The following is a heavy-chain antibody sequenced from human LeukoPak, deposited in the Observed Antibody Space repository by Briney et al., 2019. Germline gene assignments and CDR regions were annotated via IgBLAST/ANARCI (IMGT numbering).Heavy chain of an antibody. CDR3: ASDKDYGDYDY. J-gene: IGHJ4*02. V-gene: IGHV3-30-3*01. Sequence: PGGSLRLSCAASRFTVSSYAIHWVRQAPGKGLEWVAVISYDGSNKYYADSVKGRFTISRDNSKNTLYLQMNSLRAEDTAVYYCASDKDYGDYDYWGQGTLVTVSS. CDR1: RFTVSSYA. D-gene: IGHD4-17*01. CDR2: ISYDGSNK.